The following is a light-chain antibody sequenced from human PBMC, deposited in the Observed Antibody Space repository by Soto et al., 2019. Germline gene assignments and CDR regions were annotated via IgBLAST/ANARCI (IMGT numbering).Light chain of an antibody. CDR3: LQYHNSWA. J-gene: IGKJ1*01. Sequence: ILMTQSPATVSVSPGESATLSCRASQNIYYNVAWYQHRPGQAPRLLIYRASTRAPGVPARFSGSGSGTEFTLTTSLLQPEDLTVYSCLQYHNSWAFGQGTKVEI. V-gene: IGKV3-15*01. CDR2: RAS. CDR1: QNIYYN.